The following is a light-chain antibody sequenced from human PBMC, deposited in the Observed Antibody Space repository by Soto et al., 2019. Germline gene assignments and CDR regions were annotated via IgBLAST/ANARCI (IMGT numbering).Light chain of an antibody. CDR3: QQYNSYFLT. CDR2: DAS. V-gene: IGKV1-5*01. CDR1: QSIGSW. Sequence: DIQMTQSPSTLSASVGDRVTITCRASQSIGSWLAWYQQKPGKAPKLLIYDASSLEGGVPSRFSGSGSGTEFTLTISSLQPDDFAIYYCQQYNSYFLTFGGGTKVEIK. J-gene: IGKJ4*01.